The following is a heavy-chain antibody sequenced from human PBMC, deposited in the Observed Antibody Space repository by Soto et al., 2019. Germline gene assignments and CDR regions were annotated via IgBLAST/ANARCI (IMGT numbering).Heavy chain of an antibody. J-gene: IGHJ6*02. CDR1: GFTFSSYG. Sequence: LRLSCAASGFTFSSYGMHWVRQAPGKGLEWVAVISYDGSNKYYADSVKGRFTISRDNSKNTLYLQMNSLRAEDTAVYYCAKDIALYGDYVYYYYRMDVWGQGTTVTVSS. CDR2: ISYDGSNK. D-gene: IGHD4-17*01. V-gene: IGHV3-30*18. CDR3: AKDIALYGDYVYYYYRMDV.